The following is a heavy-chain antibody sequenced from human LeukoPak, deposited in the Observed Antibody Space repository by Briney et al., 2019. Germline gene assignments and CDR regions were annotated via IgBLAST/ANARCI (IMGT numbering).Heavy chain of an antibody. V-gene: IGHV3-13*01. CDR2: IGTAGDT. CDR3: ARSTYSSGWDFDY. Sequence: PGGSLRLSCAASGFTFSSYDMHWVRQATGKGLEWVSAIGTAGDTYYPGSVKGRFTISRENAKNSLYLQMNSLRAEDTAVYYCARSTYSSGWDFDYWGQGTLVTVSS. J-gene: IGHJ4*02. D-gene: IGHD6-19*01. CDR1: GFTFSSYD.